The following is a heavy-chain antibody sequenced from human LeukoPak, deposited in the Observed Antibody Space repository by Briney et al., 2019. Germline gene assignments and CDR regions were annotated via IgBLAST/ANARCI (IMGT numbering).Heavy chain of an antibody. CDR1: GGTFSSYA. J-gene: IGHJ6*03. CDR2: IIPIFGTA. CDR3: ARDAGKAYYYYYMDV. D-gene: IGHD6-13*01. Sequence: SVKVSCKASGGTFSSYAISWVRQAPGQGLEWMGRIIPIFGTANYARKFQGRVTITTDESTSTAYMELSSLRSEDTAVYYCARDAGKAYYYYYMDVWGKGTTVTVSS. V-gene: IGHV1-69*05.